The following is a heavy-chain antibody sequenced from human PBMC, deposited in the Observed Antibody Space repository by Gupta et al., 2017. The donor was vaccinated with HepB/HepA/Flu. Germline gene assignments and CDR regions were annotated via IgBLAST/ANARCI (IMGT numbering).Heavy chain of an antibody. Sequence: QGPLVEAGGGAVQPWTSLRRLCFASCFDFGSLYLHWVRQTPGKGLEWVAVISGKGDYKYYGLSVKGRFTVARYNTKNMVHLDMPSLRPEDTAVYDCAIYWSSEDLRGVIMGSFDEWGQGTRVTVS. CDR2: ISGKGDYK. CDR1: CFDFGSLY. V-gene: IGHV3-30*03. J-gene: IGHJ3*01. CDR3: AIYWSSEDLRGVIMGSFDE. D-gene: IGHD3-10*01.